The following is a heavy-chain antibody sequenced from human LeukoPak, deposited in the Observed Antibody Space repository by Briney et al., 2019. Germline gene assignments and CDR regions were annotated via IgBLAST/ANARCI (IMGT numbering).Heavy chain of an antibody. CDR1: GFTFSSYA. CDR3: ANGRYFDWSSYGMHV. Sequence: GGSLRLSCASSGFTFSSYAMSWVRQAPGKGLEWVSAISGSGGSTYYADSVKGRFTISRDNSKNTLYLQMNSLRAEDTAVYYCANGRYFDWSSYGMHVWGQGTTVTVSS. J-gene: IGHJ6*02. D-gene: IGHD3-9*01. V-gene: IGHV3-23*01. CDR2: ISGSGGST.